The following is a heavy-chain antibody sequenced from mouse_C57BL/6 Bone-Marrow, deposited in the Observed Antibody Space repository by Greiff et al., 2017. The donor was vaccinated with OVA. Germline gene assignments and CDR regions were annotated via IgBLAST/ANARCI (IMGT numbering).Heavy chain of an antibody. CDR1: GYTFTSYW. V-gene: IGHV1-69*01. D-gene: IGHD2-2*01. CDR3: AREGLRGARFAY. J-gene: IGHJ3*01. CDR2: IDPSDSYT. Sequence: VQLQQPGAELVMPGASVKLSCKASGYTFTSYWMHWVKQRPGQGLEWIGEIDPSDSYTNYNQKFKGKSTLTVDKSSSTAYLQLSSLTSEDSAVYYCAREGLRGARFAYWGQGTLVTVSA.